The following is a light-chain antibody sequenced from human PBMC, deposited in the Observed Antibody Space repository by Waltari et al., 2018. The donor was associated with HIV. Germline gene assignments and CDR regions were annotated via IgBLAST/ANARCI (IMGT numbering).Light chain of an antibody. CDR3: ASYTSSNTLYV. CDR1: SSDVGGYDH. V-gene: IGLV2-14*01. J-gene: IGLJ1*01. Sequence: QSALTQPASVSGSPGQSITFSCTGTSSDVGGYDHVPRYQQHPGKAPKLMIYEVGQRPSGVSYRFSGSKSGNTASLTISGLQAEDEADYYCASYTSSNTLYVFGTGTKVTVL. CDR2: EVG.